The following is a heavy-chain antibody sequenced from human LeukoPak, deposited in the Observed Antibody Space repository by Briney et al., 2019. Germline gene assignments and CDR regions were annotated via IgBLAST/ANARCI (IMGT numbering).Heavy chain of an antibody. CDR1: GGSISSSSYY. V-gene: IGHV4-39*07. J-gene: IGHJ4*02. D-gene: IGHD3-10*01. Sequence: KPSEALSLTCTVSGGSISSSSYYWGWIRQPPGKGLEWIGSIYYSGSTYYNPSLKSRVTISVDTSKNQFSLKLSSVTAADTAVYYCARDGDRGSGQYDYWGQGTLVTVSS. CDR3: ARDGDRGSGQYDY. CDR2: IYYSGST.